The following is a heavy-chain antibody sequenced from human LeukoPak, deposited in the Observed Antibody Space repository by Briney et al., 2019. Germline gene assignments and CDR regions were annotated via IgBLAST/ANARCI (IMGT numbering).Heavy chain of an antibody. CDR1: GGSISSYY. J-gene: IGHJ4*02. CDR3: AREYRTFYGSGSYYNGCFDY. Sequence: SETLSLTCTVSGGSISSYYWSWIRQPAGKGLEWIGRIYTSGSTNYNPSVKSRVTMSVDTSKNQFSLKLSSVSAADTAVYYCAREYRTFYGSGSYYNGCFDYWGQGTLVTVAS. V-gene: IGHV4-4*07. CDR2: IYTSGST. D-gene: IGHD3-10*01.